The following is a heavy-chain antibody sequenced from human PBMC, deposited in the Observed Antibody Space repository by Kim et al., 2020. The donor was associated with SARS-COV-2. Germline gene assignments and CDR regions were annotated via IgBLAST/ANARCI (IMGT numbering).Heavy chain of an antibody. CDR2: IYYSGST. D-gene: IGHD3-10*01. J-gene: IGHJ3*01. Sequence: SETLSLTCTVSGVSISSTTYYWGWLRQPPGKELEWIGSIYYSGSTYYNPSLKSRVTTSVDTSENQFSLKVTSVTAADTAVYYCAIRVVVVRGVAPLDDAFDFWGQGTMVTVSS. V-gene: IGHV4-39*07. CDR3: AIRVVVVRGVAPLDDAFDF. CDR1: GVSISSTTYY.